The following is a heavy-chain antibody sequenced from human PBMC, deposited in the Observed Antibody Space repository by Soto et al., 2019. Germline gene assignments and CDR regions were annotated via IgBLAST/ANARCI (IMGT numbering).Heavy chain of an antibody. J-gene: IGHJ4*02. CDR1: GFMFSNHG. V-gene: IGHV3-33*01. CDR3: ARDDSGFSGSHYIDYFNY. D-gene: IGHD1-26*01. CDR2: IWSDGNNR. Sequence: AGGSLRLSCAASGFMFSNHGMHWVRQAPGKGLEWVAVIWSDGNNRYYADSVKGRFTISRDTSAGTVYMQLSSLTSEDTAVYYCARDDSGFSGSHYIDYFNYWGQGALVTVSS.